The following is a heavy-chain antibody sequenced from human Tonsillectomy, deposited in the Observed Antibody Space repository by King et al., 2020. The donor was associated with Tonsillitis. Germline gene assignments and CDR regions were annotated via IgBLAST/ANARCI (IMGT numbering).Heavy chain of an antibody. CDR1: GFTFSSYA. CDR2: ISGRGGIT. J-gene: IGHJ4*02. CDR3: AKGRKWEPDYFDY. V-gene: IGHV3-23*04. D-gene: IGHD1-26*01. Sequence: VQLVESGGGLVQPGGSLRLSCAASGFTFSSYAMSWVRQAPGKGLEWVSAISGRGGITYYADSVKGRCTISRDNSKNTLYLQMNSLRAEDTAVYYCAKGRKWEPDYFDYWGQGTLVTVSS.